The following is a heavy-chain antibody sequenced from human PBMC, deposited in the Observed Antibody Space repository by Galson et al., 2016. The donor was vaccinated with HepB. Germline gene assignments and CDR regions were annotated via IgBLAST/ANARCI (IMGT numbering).Heavy chain of an antibody. CDR3: TRGGISGDFDY. J-gene: IGHJ4*02. CDR1: GGSISGRNW. V-gene: IGHV4-4*02. Sequence: SETLSLTCAVSGGSISGRNWWSWVRQPPGKGLEWIGEIFHTGRVAYNPPLKSRVVISVDKSKNPFSLELTSVIPADTAVYYCTRGGISGDFDYWGQGTLVTVSS. CDR2: IFHTGRV. D-gene: IGHD2-15*01.